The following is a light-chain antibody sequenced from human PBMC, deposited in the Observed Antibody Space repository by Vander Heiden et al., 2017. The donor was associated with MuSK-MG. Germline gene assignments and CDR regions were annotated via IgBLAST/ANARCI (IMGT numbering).Light chain of an antibody. Sequence: SYELTQPPSVSVSPGQTASITCSGDKLGDKYACWYQQKPGQSPGRVIYQDSKRPSGIPERFSGSNSGNTATLNISGTQAMDEADDYCQAWDSSTKVFGTGTKVTVL. V-gene: IGLV3-1*01. J-gene: IGLJ1*01. CDR1: KLGDKY. CDR3: QAWDSSTKV. CDR2: QDS.